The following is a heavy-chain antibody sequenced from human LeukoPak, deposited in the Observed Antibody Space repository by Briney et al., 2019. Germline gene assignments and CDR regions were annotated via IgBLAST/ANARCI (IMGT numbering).Heavy chain of an antibody. Sequence: GASVKVSCKASGYTFTSFGISWVRQAPGQGLEWMGWISAYNGNTNYAQNLQGRVTMTTDTSTSTAYMELSSLRSEDTAVYYCASHTREHSSGYYLPTEYFQHWGQGTLVTVSS. J-gene: IGHJ1*01. CDR2: ISAYNGNT. CDR3: ASHTREHSSGYYLPTEYFQH. V-gene: IGHV1-18*01. D-gene: IGHD3-22*01. CDR1: GYTFTSFG.